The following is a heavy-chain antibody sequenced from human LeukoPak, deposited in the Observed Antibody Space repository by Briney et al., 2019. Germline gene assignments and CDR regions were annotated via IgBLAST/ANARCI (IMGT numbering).Heavy chain of an antibody. CDR3: ARRYCSSTSCTLDY. V-gene: IGHV3-30*03. D-gene: IGHD2-2*01. CDR1: GFTFSSYG. CDR2: ISNDGGNK. J-gene: IGHJ4*02. Sequence: GGSLRLSCAASGFTFSSYGMHWVRQAPGKGLEWVAVISNDGGNKYYADSMKGRFTISRDNAKNSLYLQMNSLRAEDTAVYYCARRYCSSTSCTLDYWGQGTLVTVSS.